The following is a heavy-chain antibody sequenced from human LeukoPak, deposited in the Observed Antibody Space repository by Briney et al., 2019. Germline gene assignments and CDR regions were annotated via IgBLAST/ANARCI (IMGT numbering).Heavy chain of an antibody. J-gene: IGHJ4*02. CDR2: INAGNGNT. CDR3: ARDYYGSGSYYNGDY. CDR1: GYTFTSYA. D-gene: IGHD3-10*01. Sequence: ASVKVSCKASGYTFTSYAMHWVRQAPGQRLEWMGWINAGNGNTKYSQKFQGRVTMTRDTSISTAYMELSRLRSDDTAVYYCARDYYGSGSYYNGDYWGQGTLVTVSS. V-gene: IGHV1-3*01.